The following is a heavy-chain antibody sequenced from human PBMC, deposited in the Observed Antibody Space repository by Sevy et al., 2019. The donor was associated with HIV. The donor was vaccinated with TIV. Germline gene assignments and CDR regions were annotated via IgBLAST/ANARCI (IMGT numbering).Heavy chain of an antibody. V-gene: IGHV4-39*01. D-gene: IGHD2-8*01. CDR1: GGSISSSSYY. Sequence: SETLSLTCTVSGGSISSSSYYWGWIRQPPGKGLEWIGSIYYSGSTYYNPSLKSRVTISVGTSKNQFSLKLSSVTAADTVVYYCASVMGTQYYYYYGMDVWGQGTTVTVSS. CDR3: ASVMGTQYYYYYGMDV. CDR2: IYYSGST. J-gene: IGHJ6*02.